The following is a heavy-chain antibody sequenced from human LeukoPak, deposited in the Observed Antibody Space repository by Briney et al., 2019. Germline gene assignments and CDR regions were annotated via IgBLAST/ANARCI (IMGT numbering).Heavy chain of an antibody. J-gene: IGHJ4*02. CDR1: GFTFSSYW. CDR2: IKQDGSEK. V-gene: IGHV3-7*01. CDR3: ARERGSRVLWLGNTNYYFDY. Sequence: GGSLRLSCAASGFTFSSYWMSWVRQAPGKGLEWVANIKQDGSEKYYVDSVKGRFTISRDYAKDSLYLQMNSLRAEDTAVYYCARERGSRVLWLGNTNYYFDYWGQGTLVTVSS. D-gene: IGHD3-10*01.